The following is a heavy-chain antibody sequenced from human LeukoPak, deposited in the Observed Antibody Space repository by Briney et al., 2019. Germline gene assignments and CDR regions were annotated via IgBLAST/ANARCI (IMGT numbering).Heavy chain of an antibody. D-gene: IGHD3-3*01. V-gene: IGHV4-28*01. Sequence: MASDTLSLTCAVSGYSISSNSWWGWIRQPPGKGLEWIGYIYYSGTTYYNSSLKSRVTMSVDTSKNQFSPKLNSVTAVDTAVYYCALYDRTYWYFDYWGQGSLVTVSS. CDR2: IYYSGTT. CDR3: ALYDRTYWYFDY. CDR1: GYSISSNSW. J-gene: IGHJ4*02.